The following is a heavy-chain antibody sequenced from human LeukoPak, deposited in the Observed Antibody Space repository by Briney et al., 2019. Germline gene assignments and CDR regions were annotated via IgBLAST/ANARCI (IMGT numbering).Heavy chain of an antibody. J-gene: IGHJ4*02. D-gene: IGHD3-22*01. CDR1: GYTFTSYG. Sequence: ASVKVSCKASGYTFTSYGISWVRQAPGQGLEWMGWISAYNGNTNYAQKLQGRVTMTTDTSTSTAYMELRSLRSDDAAVYYCARSFYDSSGPQLDYWGQGTLVTVSS. V-gene: IGHV1-18*01. CDR3: ARSFYDSSGPQLDY. CDR2: ISAYNGNT.